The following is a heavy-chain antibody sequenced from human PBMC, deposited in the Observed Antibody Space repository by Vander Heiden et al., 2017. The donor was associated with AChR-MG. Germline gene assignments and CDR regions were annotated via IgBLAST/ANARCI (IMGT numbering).Heavy chain of an antibody. J-gene: IGHJ4*02. CDR3: ARDLTVVYYYDSSGYYFPY. V-gene: IGHV1-18*01. D-gene: IGHD3-22*01. CDR2: ISAYNGNT. Sequence: QVQLVQSGAEVKKPGASVKVSCKASGYTVTSYGISWVRQAPGQGLEWMGWISAYNGNTNNAQKLQGRVTMTTDTSTSTAYMELRSLRSDDTAVYYCARDLTVVYYYDSSGYYFPYWGQGTLVTVSS. CDR1: GYTVTSYG.